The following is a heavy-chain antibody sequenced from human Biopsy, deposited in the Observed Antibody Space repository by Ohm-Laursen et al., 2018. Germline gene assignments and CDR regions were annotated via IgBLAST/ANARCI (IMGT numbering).Heavy chain of an antibody. D-gene: IGHD6-19*01. CDR3: AKHGSGWTGDDALHI. CDR2: ISYSGST. J-gene: IGHJ3*02. CDR1: GGSISGSS. Sequence: SDTLSLTWTVSGGSISGSSGSWIRQAPGRGLEWVGYISYSGSTSNNPSLKSRITISVDTSKNQISLKVTSVTAADTAVYYCAKHGSGWTGDDALHIWGQGTMVTVSS. V-gene: IGHV4-59*08.